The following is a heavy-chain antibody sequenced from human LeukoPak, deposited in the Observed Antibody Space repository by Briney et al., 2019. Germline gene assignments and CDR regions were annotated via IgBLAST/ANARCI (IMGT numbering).Heavy chain of an antibody. CDR3: ATPDSSGPNTYFDY. CDR2: FDPEDGVT. CDR1: GYTLTELS. V-gene: IGHV1-24*01. J-gene: IGHJ4*02. Sequence: GASVKVSCKVSGYTLTELSMHWVRQAPGKGLEWMGGFDPEDGVTIYAQKFQGRVTMTEDTSTDTAYMGLSSLRSEDTAVYYCATPDSSGPNTYFDYWGQGTLVTVSS. D-gene: IGHD3-22*01.